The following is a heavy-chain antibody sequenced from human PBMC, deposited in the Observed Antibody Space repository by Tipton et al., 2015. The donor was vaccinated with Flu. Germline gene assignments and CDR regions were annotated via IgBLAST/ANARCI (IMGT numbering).Heavy chain of an antibody. CDR2: IFATGTA. CDR1: GEALGTYY. Sequence: GEALGTYYWTWFRQPAGERLEWIGRIFATGTAIYNPSLRSRVTMSVDTSKNQFSLNLTSVTAADTAVYYCARLPRHYGDYPLDYWGPGIMVTVSS. D-gene: IGHD4-17*01. CDR3: ARLPRHYGDYPLDY. V-gene: IGHV4-4*07. J-gene: IGHJ4*01.